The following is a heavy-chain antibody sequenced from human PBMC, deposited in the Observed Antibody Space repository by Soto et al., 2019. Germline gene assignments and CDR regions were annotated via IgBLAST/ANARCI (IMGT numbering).Heavy chain of an antibody. CDR2: IYSGGST. CDR3: ASALMVRGVTRGYYNYGMDV. Sequence: EVQLVESGGGLIQPGGSLRLSCAASGFTVSSNYMSWVRQAPGKGLEWVSVIYSGGSTYYADSVKGRFTISRDNSKNTLYLQMNSLRAEDTAVYYSASALMVRGVTRGYYNYGMDVWGQGTTVTVSS. D-gene: IGHD3-10*01. J-gene: IGHJ6*02. V-gene: IGHV3-53*01. CDR1: GFTVSSNY.